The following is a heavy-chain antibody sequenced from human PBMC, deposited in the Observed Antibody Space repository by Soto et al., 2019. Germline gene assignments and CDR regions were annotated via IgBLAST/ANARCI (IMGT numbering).Heavy chain of an antibody. J-gene: IGHJ4*02. Sequence: SESLSLTCTVSGGSISNYYCNWIRQPAGKGLEWIGRIDTSGSTNYNPSLKSRVTMSVDTSKQEFSLKLSSVTAADTALYYCARGGQDFWSGPFDYWGRGALVTVSS. V-gene: IGHV4-4*07. D-gene: IGHD3-3*01. CDR3: ARGGQDFWSGPFDY. CDR2: IDTSGST. CDR1: GGSISNYY.